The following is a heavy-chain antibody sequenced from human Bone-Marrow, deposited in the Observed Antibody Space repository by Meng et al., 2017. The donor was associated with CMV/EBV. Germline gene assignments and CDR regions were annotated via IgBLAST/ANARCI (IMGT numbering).Heavy chain of an antibody. Sequence: CAASGFTFSSYAMHWVRQAPGKGLEWVAVISYDGSNKYYADSVKGRFTISRDNSKNTLYLQMNSLRAEDTAVYYCARGGPVVAGTLDYWGQGTLVTVSS. CDR1: GFTFSSYA. CDR2: ISYDGSNK. CDR3: ARGGPVVAGTLDY. V-gene: IGHV3-30*04. D-gene: IGHD6-19*01. J-gene: IGHJ4*02.